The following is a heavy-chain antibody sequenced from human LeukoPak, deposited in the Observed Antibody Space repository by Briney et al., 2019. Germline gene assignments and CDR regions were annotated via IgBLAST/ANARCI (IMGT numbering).Heavy chain of an antibody. V-gene: IGHV3-48*04. D-gene: IGHD3-10*01. CDR1: GFTFDMDP. J-gene: IGHJ6*02. CDR3: ARDYGRSRDYGMDV. Sequence: GGSLRLSCAASGFTFDMDPMNWVRQAPGKGLEWLCNIRAGGDPTSYADSVKGRFTISRDNAKNTLYLQMNSLRAEDTAVYYCARDYGRSRDYGMDVWGQGTTVTVSS. CDR2: IRAGGDPT.